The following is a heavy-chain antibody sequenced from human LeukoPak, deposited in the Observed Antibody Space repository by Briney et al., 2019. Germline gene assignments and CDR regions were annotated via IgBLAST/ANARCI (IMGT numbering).Heavy chain of an antibody. V-gene: IGHV4-30-4*01. J-gene: IGHJ6*02. CDR2: IYYSGSP. CDR3: ARVDWPNYYYYGMDV. Sequence: SETLSLTCTVSGGSISSGDYYWSWIRQPPGQGLEWIGYIYYSGSPYYNPSLKSRVTISVDTSKNQFSLKLSSVTAADTAVYYCARVDWPNYYYYGMDVWGQGTTVSVSS. D-gene: IGHD3/OR15-3a*01. CDR1: GGSISSGDYY.